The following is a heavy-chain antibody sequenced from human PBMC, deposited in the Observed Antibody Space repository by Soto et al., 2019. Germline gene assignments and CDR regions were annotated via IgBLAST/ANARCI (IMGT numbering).Heavy chain of an antibody. CDR3: ARDRYSSCWYSGGAFDI. Sequence: QVQLVQSGAEVKKPGASVKVSCKASSYTFTSYGISWVRQAPGQGLEWMGWISAYNGNTNYAQKLQGRVTMTTDTSTSTAYMELRSLRSDDTAVYYCARDRYSSCWYSGGAFDIWGQGTMVTVSS. CDR1: SYTFTSYG. D-gene: IGHD6-19*01. V-gene: IGHV1-18*01. CDR2: ISAYNGNT. J-gene: IGHJ3*02.